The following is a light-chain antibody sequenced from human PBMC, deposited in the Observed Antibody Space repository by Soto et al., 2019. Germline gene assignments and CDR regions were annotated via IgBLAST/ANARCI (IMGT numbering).Light chain of an antibody. CDR1: SSDVGSYNL. J-gene: IGLJ2*01. CDR2: EGS. V-gene: IGLV2-23*01. Sequence: QSALTQPASVSGSPGQSITISCTGTSSDVGSYNLVSWYQQHPGKAPKLMIYEGSKRPSGVSNRFSGSKSGNTASLTISGLQAEDEADDYCCSYAGSSGGVFGGGTQLTVL. CDR3: CSYAGSSGGV.